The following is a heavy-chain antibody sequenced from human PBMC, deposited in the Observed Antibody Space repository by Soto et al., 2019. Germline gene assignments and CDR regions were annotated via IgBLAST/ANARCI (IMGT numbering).Heavy chain of an antibody. D-gene: IGHD3-10*01. CDR2: ISYDGSNK. CDR3: AKGKGSSDYYYGMDV. J-gene: IGHJ6*02. V-gene: IGHV3-30*18. CDR1: GFTFSSYG. Sequence: QVQLVESGGGVVQPGRSLRLSCAASGFTFSSYGMHWVRQAPGKGLEWVAVISYDGSNKYYADSVKGRFTISRDNSKNTLYLQMNSLRAEDTAVYYCAKGKGSSDYYYGMDVWGQGTTVTVSS.